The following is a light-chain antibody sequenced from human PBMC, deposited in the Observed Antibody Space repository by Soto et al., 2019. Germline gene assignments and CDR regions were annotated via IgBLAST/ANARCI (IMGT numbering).Light chain of an antibody. CDR2: SNN. Sequence: QAVVTQPPSASGTPGQRVTISCSGSSSNIGSNTVNWYQQLPGTAPKLLIYSNNQRPSGVPDRFSGSKSGTSASLAISGLQSEDEAYYYCAAWDDSLNAYVVFGGGTKLTVL. CDR3: AAWDDSLNAYVV. CDR1: SSNIGSNT. V-gene: IGLV1-44*01. J-gene: IGLJ2*01.